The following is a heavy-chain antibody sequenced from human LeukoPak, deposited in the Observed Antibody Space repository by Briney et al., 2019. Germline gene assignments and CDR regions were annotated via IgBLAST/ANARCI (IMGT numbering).Heavy chain of an antibody. CDR2: INPNSGGT. D-gene: IGHD3-10*01. V-gene: IGHV1-2*02. CDR1: GYSFTGYY. J-gene: IGHJ5*02. Sequence: ASVKVSCKASGYSFTGYYMHWVRQAPGQGLEWMGWINPNSGGTNYAQKFQGRVAMTRDTSISTAYMELSRLRSDDTAVYYCTRGKDFGYNWFDPWGQGTLVTVSS. CDR3: TRGKDFGYNWFDP.